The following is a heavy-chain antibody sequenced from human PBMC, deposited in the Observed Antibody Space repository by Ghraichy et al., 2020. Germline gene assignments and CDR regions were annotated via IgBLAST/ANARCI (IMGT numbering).Heavy chain of an antibody. CDR2: ISAYNGNT. CDR3: AREPTANYYYYYGMDV. Sequence: ASVKVSCKASGYTFTSYGISWVRQAPGQGLEWMGWISAYNGNTNYAQKLQGRVTMTTDTSTSTAYMELRSLRSDDTAVYYCAREPTANYYYYYGMDVWGQGTTVTVSS. V-gene: IGHV1-18*01. CDR1: GYTFTSYG. J-gene: IGHJ6*02.